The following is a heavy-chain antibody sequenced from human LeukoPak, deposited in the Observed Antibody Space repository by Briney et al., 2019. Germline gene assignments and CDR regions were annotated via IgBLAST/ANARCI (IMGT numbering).Heavy chain of an antibody. CDR2: IIPIFGTA. J-gene: IGHJ4*02. CDR1: GGTFSSYA. D-gene: IGHD5-18*01. Sequence: SVKVSCKASGGTFSSYAISWVRQAPGQGLEWMGGIIPIFGTANYAQKFQGRATITADESTITAYMELSSLRSEDTAVYYCARGDTAMVTGFDYWGQGTLVTVSS. CDR3: ARGDTAMVTGFDY. V-gene: IGHV1-69*13.